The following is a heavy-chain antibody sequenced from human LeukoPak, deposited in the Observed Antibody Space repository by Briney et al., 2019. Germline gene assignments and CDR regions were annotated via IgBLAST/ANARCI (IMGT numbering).Heavy chain of an antibody. CDR3: AREEEGGTFDY. V-gene: IGHV1-46*01. CDR1: GYTFTNYY. CDR2: IYASVGST. D-gene: IGHD3-16*01. J-gene: IGHJ4*02. Sequence: ASVKVSCKASGYTFTNYYVHWVRQAPGQGLERMGIIYASVGSTNYAQKFQGRVTMTGDTSTSTVYMELSSLRSEDTAAYYCAREEEGGTFDYWGQGTLVTVSS.